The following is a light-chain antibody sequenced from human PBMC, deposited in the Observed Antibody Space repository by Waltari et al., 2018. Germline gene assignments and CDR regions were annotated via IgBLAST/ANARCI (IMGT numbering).Light chain of an antibody. V-gene: IGLV1-51*02. J-gene: IGLJ3*02. Sequence: QSMLTQPPSVSAAPGQRVTGRSPGNNYNNGNNYLSSYQQLPGTAPKLLIYEDDKRPSDIPDRFSASKSGTSATLAISGLQTGDEADYFCGTWDISLTPRQVFGGGTKVTVL. CDR1: NYNNGNNY. CDR3: GTWDISLTPRQV. CDR2: EDD.